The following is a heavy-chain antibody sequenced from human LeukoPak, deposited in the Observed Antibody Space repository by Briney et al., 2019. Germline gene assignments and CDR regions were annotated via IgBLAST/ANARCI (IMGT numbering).Heavy chain of an antibody. CDR3: ARGGYGGYYYYMDV. J-gene: IGHJ6*03. D-gene: IGHD5-18*01. CDR2: IYYSGST. V-gene: IGHV4-30-4*08. Sequence: SQTLSLTCTVSGGSISSGDYYWSWIRQPPGKGLEWIGYIYYSGSTYYNPSLKSRVTISVDTSKNQFSLKLGSVTAADTAVYYCARGGYGGYYYYMDVWGKGTTVTVSS. CDR1: GGSISSGDYY.